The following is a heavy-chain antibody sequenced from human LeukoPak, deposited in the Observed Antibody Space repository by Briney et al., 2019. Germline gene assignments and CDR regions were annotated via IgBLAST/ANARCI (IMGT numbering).Heavy chain of an antibody. CDR1: GGSISNYY. D-gene: IGHD3-3*01. Sequence: PSETLSLTCTVSGGSISNYYWSWIRQPPGKGLEWIGYIYYSGSTNYNPSLKSRVTISVDTSKNQSSLKLSSVTAADTAVYYCARGLEWLLYFDYWGQGTLVTVSS. J-gene: IGHJ4*02. V-gene: IGHV4-59*01. CDR2: IYYSGST. CDR3: ARGLEWLLYFDY.